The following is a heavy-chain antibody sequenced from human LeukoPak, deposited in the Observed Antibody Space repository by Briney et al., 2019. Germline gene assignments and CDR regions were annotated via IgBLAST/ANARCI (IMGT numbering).Heavy chain of an antibody. J-gene: IGHJ4*02. CDR3: ARRISSSVDY. CDR2: INHSGST. CDR1: GGSFSGYY. V-gene: IGHV4-34*01. Sequence: SETLSLTCAVYGGSFSGYYWSWIRQPPGKGLEWIGEINHSGSTNYNPSLKSRVTISVDTSKTQFSLKLSSVTAADTAVYYCARRISSSVDYWGQGTLVTASS. D-gene: IGHD6-6*01.